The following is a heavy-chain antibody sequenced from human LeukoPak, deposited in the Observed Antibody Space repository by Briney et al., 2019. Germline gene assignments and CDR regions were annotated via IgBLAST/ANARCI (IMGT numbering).Heavy chain of an antibody. CDR2: IRQDGDTK. V-gene: IGHV3-7*03. D-gene: IGHD5-12*01. CDR3: ARVRGYSGYEGRYYYYGMDV. CDR1: GFPFNAYW. J-gene: IGHJ6*02. Sequence: PGGSLRLSCAASGFPFNAYWMTWVRQAPGKGLEWVANIRQDGDTKYYVDSVKGRFTISRDNSKNTLYLQMNSLRAEDTAVYYCARVRGYSGYEGRYYYYGMDVWGQGTTVTVSS.